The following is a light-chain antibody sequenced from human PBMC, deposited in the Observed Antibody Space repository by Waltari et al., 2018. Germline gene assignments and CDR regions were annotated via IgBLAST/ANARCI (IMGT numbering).Light chain of an antibody. J-gene: IGLJ3*02. CDR2: DVS. CDR1: SSDVGFYNY. CDR3: NSYAGSSSWV. V-gene: IGLV2-14*01. Sequence: QSALTQPASVSGSPGQSITISCTGTSSDVGFYNYVSWYQQHPGKAPKLMIYDVSERPSWVSNRFSGSKSGNTASLTISGLQAEDEAYYYCNSYAGSSSWVFGGGTKLTVL.